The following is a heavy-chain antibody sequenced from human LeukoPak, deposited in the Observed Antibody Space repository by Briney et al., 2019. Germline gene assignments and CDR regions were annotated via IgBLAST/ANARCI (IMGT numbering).Heavy chain of an antibody. CDR1: GGSMSSYY. CDR3: ARGIGTINFDY. Sequence: SETLSLTCSVSGGSMSSYYWSWIRQPAGKGLEWIGRIYTTGNTNYNPTLKSRVTISVDTSKNQFSLKLDSVTAADTAVYYCARGIGTINFDYWGQGVLVTVSS. D-gene: IGHD1-7*01. V-gene: IGHV4-4*07. CDR2: IYTTGNT. J-gene: IGHJ4*02.